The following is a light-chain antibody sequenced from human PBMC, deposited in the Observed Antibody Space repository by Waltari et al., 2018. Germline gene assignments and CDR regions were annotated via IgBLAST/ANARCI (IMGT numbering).Light chain of an antibody. CDR2: DVN. Sequence: QSALTQPASVSGSPGQSVTIFCSGTSNDVGGYNSVPWYQEHPGQAPRVIIYDVNDRPSGVSDRFSGSKSGNTASLTISGLQAEDEADYYCSSQSSNDVVLFGGGTKLTVL. CDR1: SNDVGGYNS. CDR3: SSQSSNDVVL. V-gene: IGLV2-14*01. J-gene: IGLJ2*01.